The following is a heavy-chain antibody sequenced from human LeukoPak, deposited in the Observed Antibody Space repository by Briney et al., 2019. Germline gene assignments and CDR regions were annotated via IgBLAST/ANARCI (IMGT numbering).Heavy chain of an antibody. D-gene: IGHD5-18*01. CDR3: AKDLEGYSYGYGDY. CDR2: ITGSRSYI. V-gene: IGHV3-21*01. J-gene: IGHJ4*02. Sequence: GGSLRLSCAASGFAFSTYSMDWVRQAPGKGLEWVSSITGSRSYISYADSVKGRFTISRDNANNSLFLQMDSLRAEDTAVYYCAKDLEGYSYGYGDYWGQGVLVTVSS. CDR1: GFAFSTYS.